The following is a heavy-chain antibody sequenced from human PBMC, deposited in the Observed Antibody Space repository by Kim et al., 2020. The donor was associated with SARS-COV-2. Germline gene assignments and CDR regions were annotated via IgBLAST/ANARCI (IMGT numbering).Heavy chain of an antibody. J-gene: IGHJ6*02. Sequence: ASVKVSCKASGYTFTSYGISWVRQAPGQGLEWMGWISAYNGNTNYAQKLQGRVTMTTDTSTSTAYMELRSLRSDDTAVYYCARDRIITMVRGVIIDYYYYGMDVWGQGTTVTVSS. V-gene: IGHV1-18*04. D-gene: IGHD3-10*01. CDR3: ARDRIITMVRGVIIDYYYYGMDV. CDR2: ISAYNGNT. CDR1: GYTFTSYG.